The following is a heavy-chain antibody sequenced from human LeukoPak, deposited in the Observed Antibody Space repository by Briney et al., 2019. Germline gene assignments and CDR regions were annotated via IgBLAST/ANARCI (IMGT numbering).Heavy chain of an antibody. D-gene: IGHD4-17*01. CDR1: GSSISSGSYY. Sequence: SETLSLTCTVSGSSISSGSYYWSWIRQPAGKGLEWIGRIYASGSTNYNPSLKSRVSISVDTSKNQISLKLSSVTAADTAMYYCARASGDGDYVGYYYYYYMDVWGKGTTVTISS. CDR2: IYASGST. V-gene: IGHV4-61*02. CDR3: ARASGDGDYVGYYYYYYMDV. J-gene: IGHJ6*03.